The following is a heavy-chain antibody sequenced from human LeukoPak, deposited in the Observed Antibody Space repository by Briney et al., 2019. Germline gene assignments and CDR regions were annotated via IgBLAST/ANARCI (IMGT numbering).Heavy chain of an antibody. CDR1: GFTFNSYW. D-gene: IGHD5-24*01. CDR3: ARDRAEDDKKCFDP. J-gene: IGHJ5*02. CDR2: IKSDGSQK. V-gene: IGHV3-7*01. Sequence: PGGSLRLSCAASGFTFNSYWITWVRQAPGKGLEWVANIKSDGSQKQYVDSVKGRFTISRDNAKNSLYLQVNSLRAEDTAVYYCARDRAEDDKKCFDPWGQGTLVTVSS.